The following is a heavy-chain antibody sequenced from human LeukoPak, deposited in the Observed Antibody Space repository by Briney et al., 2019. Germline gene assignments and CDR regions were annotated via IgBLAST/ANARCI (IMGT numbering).Heavy chain of an antibody. CDR3: ARVGRRLVVVAATTGAFDY. CDR2: IYYSGST. V-gene: IGHV4-39*07. Sequence: SETLSLTCTVSGGSISSSSYYWGWIRQPPGKGLEWIGSIYYSGSTYYNPSLKSRVTISVDTSKNQFSLKLSSVTAADTAVYYCARVGRRLVVVAATTGAFDYWGQGTLVTVSS. D-gene: IGHD2-15*01. CDR1: GGSISSSSYY. J-gene: IGHJ4*02.